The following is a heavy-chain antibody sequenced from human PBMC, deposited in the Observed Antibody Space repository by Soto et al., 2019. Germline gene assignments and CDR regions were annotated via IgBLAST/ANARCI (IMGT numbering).Heavy chain of an antibody. D-gene: IGHD3-3*01. CDR3: ARAPVGLDTISYFDY. CDR2: IYNGGST. CDR1: GDSVSSVGFH. Sequence: SETLSLTCTVSGDSVSSVGFHWAWLRRPPGKGLEWIGYIYNGGSTYYRPSLESRMHMSLGATRNHYSLRLTSVTAADTAVYFCARAPVGLDTISYFDYWGQGKLVTVSS. J-gene: IGHJ4*02. V-gene: IGHV4-30-4*01.